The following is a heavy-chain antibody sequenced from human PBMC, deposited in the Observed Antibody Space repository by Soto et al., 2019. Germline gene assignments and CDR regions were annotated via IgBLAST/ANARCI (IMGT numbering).Heavy chain of an antibody. J-gene: IGHJ4*02. CDR3: ARALYDFWSGYLSPHYFDY. CDR2: IYYSGST. Sequence: TLSLTCPVSCGSISSGGFYWVWVRPHPGKGLEWIGYIYYSGSTYYNPSLKSRVTISVDTSKNQFSLKLSSVTAADTAVYYCARALYDFWSGYLSPHYFDYWGQGTLDTVSS. D-gene: IGHD3-3*01. V-gene: IGHV4-30-4*01. CDR1: CGSISSGGFY.